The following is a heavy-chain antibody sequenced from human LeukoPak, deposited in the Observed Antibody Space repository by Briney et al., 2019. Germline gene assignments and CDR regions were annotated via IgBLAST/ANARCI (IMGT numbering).Heavy chain of an antibody. V-gene: IGHV3-21*01. D-gene: IGHD2-15*01. J-gene: IGHJ4*02. CDR3: ARLCSGGSCPFDY. Sequence: PGGSLRLSCAASGFTFRSYSMNWVRQAPGKGLEWVSSISSSSSYIYYADSVKGRFTISRDNAKNSLYLQMNSLRAEDTAVYYCARLCSGGSCPFDYWGQGTLVTVSS. CDR2: ISSSSSYI. CDR1: GFTFRSYS.